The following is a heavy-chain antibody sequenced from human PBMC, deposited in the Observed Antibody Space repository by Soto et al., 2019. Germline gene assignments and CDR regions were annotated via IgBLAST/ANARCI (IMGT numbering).Heavy chain of an antibody. J-gene: IGHJ6*02. CDR2: ISGSGGST. CDR1: GFTFSSYA. CDR3: AKTVRVGATTYYYYGMDV. D-gene: IGHD1-26*01. V-gene: IGHV3-23*01. Sequence: PGGSLRLSCAASGFTFSSYAMSWVRQAPGKGLEWVSAISGSGGSTYYADSVKGRFTISRDNSKNTLYLQMNSLRAEDTAVYYCAKTVRVGATTYYYYGMDVWGQGTTVTVYS.